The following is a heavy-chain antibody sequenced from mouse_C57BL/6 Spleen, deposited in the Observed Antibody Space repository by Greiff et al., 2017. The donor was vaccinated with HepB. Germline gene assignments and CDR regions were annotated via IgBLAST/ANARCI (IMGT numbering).Heavy chain of an antibody. J-gene: IGHJ2*01. V-gene: IGHV5-9*01. CDR2: ISGGGGNT. CDR1: GFTFSSYT. Sequence: EVKVVESGGGLVKPGGSLKLSCAASGFTFSSYTMSWVRQTPEKRLEWVATISGGGGNTYYPDSVKGRFTISRDNAKNTLYLQMSSLRSEDTALYYCARVGLTFDYWGQGTTLTVSS. CDR3: ARVGLTFDY.